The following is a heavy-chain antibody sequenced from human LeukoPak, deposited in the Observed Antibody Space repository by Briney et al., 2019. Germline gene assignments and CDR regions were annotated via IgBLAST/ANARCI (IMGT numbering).Heavy chain of an antibody. J-gene: IGHJ4*02. CDR3: ARGWSYYYGSGSYYD. CDR1: GGSFSGYY. Sequence: SETLSLTCAVYGGSFSGYYWSWIRQPPGKGLKWIGEINHSGSTNYNPSLKSRVTISVDTSKNQFSLKLSSVTAADTAVYYCARGWSYYYGSGSYYDWGQGTLVTVSS. D-gene: IGHD3-10*01. CDR2: INHSGST. V-gene: IGHV4-34*01.